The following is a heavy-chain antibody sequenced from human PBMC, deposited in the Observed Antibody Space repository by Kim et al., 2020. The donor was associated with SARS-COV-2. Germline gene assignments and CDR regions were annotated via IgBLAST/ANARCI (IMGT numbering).Heavy chain of an antibody. V-gene: IGHV4-59*01. J-gene: IGHJ4*01. Sequence: SETLSLTCTVAGVSISSYYWGWIRQPPGKGLDWIGSIYYSGITNYNPSLKNRITISVDTFQNQYSLQLDSVTADDTAASYCELLVWGDGQTYYF. CDR2: IYYSGIT. CDR1: GVSISSYY. D-gene: IGHD2-15*01. CDR3: ELLVWGDGQTYYF.